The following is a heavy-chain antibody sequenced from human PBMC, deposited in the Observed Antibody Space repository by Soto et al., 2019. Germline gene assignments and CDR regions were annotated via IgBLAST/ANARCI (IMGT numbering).Heavy chain of an antibody. CDR3: AKDLVIVVVTAGGDY. Sequence: EVQLLESGGGLVQPGGSLSLSCAASGFTFSSYAMSWVRQAPGKGLEWVSAISGSGGSTYYADSVKGRFTISRDNSKNTLYLQMNSLRAEDTAVYYCAKDLVIVVVTAGGDYWGQGTLVTVSS. V-gene: IGHV3-23*01. CDR1: GFTFSSYA. D-gene: IGHD2-21*02. CDR2: ISGSGGST. J-gene: IGHJ4*02.